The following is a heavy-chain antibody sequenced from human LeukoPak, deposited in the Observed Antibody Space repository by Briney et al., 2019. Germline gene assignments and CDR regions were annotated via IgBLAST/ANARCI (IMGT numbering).Heavy chain of an antibody. Sequence: GGSLRLSCAASGFTFSSYSMNWVRQAPGKGLEWVSSISGNSNYIYYADSVKGRFTTSRDNAENSLYLQMNSLRAEDTAVYYCARVSSIPDWGQGTLVTVSS. CDR2: ISGNSNYI. CDR3: ARVSSIPD. D-gene: IGHD6-6*01. J-gene: IGHJ4*02. V-gene: IGHV3-21*01. CDR1: GFTFSSYS.